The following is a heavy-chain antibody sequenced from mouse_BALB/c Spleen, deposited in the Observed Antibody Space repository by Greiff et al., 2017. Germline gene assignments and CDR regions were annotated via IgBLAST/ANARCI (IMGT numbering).Heavy chain of an antibody. CDR2: INPSSGYT. Sequence: GQLQQSGAELARPGASVKMSCKASGYTFTSYTMHWVKQRPGQGLEWIGYINPSSGYTNYNQKFKDKATLTADKSSSTAYMQLSSLTSEDSAVYYCARSLLRSYFDYWGQGTTLTVSS. CDR3: ARSLLRSYFDY. D-gene: IGHD1-2*01. CDR1: GYTFTSYT. V-gene: IGHV1-4*01. J-gene: IGHJ2*01.